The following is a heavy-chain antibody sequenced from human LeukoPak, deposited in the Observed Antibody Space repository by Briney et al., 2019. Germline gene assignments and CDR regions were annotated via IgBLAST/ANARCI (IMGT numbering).Heavy chain of an antibody. CDR2: IYYSGST. D-gene: IGHD6-19*01. CDR1: GGSISSSSYY. J-gene: IGHJ4*02. Sequence: PSETLSLTCTVSGGSISSSSYYWGWIRQPPGKGLEWIGSIYYSGSTYYNPSLKSRVTISVDTSKNQFSLKLSSVTAADTAVYYCARVSSGWSNPHYFDYWGQGTLVTVSS. V-gene: IGHV4-39*07. CDR3: ARVSSGWSNPHYFDY.